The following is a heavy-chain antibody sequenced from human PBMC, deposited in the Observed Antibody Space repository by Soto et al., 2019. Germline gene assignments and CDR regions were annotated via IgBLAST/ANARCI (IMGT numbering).Heavy chain of an antibody. CDR2: ISGSGGDT. D-gene: IGHD2-2*01. J-gene: IGHJ1*01. Sequence: GGSLRLSCAASGFTFSSYAMSWVRQAPGKGLEWVSVISGSGGDTYYADSVKGRFTISRDNSKNTLSLQMNSPRAEDTAVYYCAKARGSSTPAPGSYWGQGTLVTVSS. CDR3: AKARGSSTPAPGSY. V-gene: IGHV3-23*01. CDR1: GFTFSSYA.